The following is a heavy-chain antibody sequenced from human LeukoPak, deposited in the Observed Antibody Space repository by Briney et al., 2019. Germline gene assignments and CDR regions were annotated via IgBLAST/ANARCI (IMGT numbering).Heavy chain of an antibody. D-gene: IGHD1-26*01. CDR2: IYYSGST. Sequence: SETLSLTCTVSGGSISSGGYYWSWIRQHPGKGLEWIGYIYYSGSTYYNPSLKSRVTISVDTSKNQFSLKLSSVTAADTAVYYCARSHGIVGATYYFDYWGQGTLVTVSS. CDR3: ARSHGIVGATYYFDY. V-gene: IGHV4-31*03. CDR1: GGSISSGGYY. J-gene: IGHJ4*02.